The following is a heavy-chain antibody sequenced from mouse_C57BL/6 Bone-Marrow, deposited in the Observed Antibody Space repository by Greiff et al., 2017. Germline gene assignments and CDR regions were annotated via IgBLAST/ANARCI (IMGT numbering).Heavy chain of an antibody. CDR3: TTVEVTTVVAEGRPYYFDG. CDR2: CDPENGDT. Sequence: VQLKESGAELVRPGASVKLSCTASGFNIKDDYMHWVKQRPEQGLEWIGWCDPENGDTDYASKFQGKATITADTSSTTAYLQLSSLTSEYTAVYDCTTVEVTTVVAEGRPYYFDGWGKGTTLTVSS. CDR1: GFNIKDDY. V-gene: IGHV14-4*01. J-gene: IGHJ2*01. D-gene: IGHD1-1*01.